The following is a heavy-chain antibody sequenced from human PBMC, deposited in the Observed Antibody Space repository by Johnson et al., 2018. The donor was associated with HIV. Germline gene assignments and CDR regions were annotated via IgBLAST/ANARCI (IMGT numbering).Heavy chain of an antibody. CDR3: AKGRSGSSYDALDA. Sequence: EVQLVESGGGLVQPGGSLRLSCAASGFTFSRYAMSWVRQTPGKGLEWVSVIGSSDDSTYYADSVKGRFTISRDNSKNTLSLQMNSLRADDTAVYYCAKGRSGSSYDALDAWGQGTMVTVSS. CDR1: GFTFSRYA. J-gene: IGHJ3*01. D-gene: IGHD6-6*01. V-gene: IGHV3-23*04. CDR2: IGSSDDST.